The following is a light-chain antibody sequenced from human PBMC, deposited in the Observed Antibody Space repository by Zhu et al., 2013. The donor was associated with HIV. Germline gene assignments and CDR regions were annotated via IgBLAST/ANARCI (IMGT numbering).Light chain of an antibody. CDR3: LHQISWT. V-gene: IGKV1-17*02. J-gene: IGKJ1*01. CDR2: AAS. CDR1: QGIRND. Sequence: DIQMTQSPSSLSASVGDTVTITCRASQGIRNDLGWYQHKAGKAPRRLIFAASSLQSGVPSRFSGSGFGTVFYFTITNLQPEDFATYYCLHQISWTFGQGTKVGSQT.